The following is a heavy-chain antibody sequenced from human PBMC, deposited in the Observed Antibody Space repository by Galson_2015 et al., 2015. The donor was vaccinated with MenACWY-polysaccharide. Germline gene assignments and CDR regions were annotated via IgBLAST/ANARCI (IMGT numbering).Heavy chain of an antibody. V-gene: IGHV1-18*01. J-gene: IGHJ5*02. Sequence: QSGAEVKKPGASVKVSCKASGYTFTSYGISWVRQAPGQGLEWMGWISTYNGNTNYAQMLQGRVTMTTDTSASTAYMELRSLRSDDTAVYYCARGGRAVSNRNWFDPWGQGTPVTVSS. CDR1: GYTFTSYG. D-gene: IGHD3-16*01. CDR3: ARGGRAVSNRNWFDP. CDR2: ISTYNGNT.